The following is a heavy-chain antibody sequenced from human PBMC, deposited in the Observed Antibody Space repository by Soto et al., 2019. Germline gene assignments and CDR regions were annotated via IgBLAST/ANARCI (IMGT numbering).Heavy chain of an antibody. J-gene: IGHJ5*02. D-gene: IGHD5-18*01. CDR2: MYYRGTT. V-gene: IGHV4-59*02. Sequence: VQLQESGPGLVKPSETLSLTCTVSGGSVNSYYWSWIWQPPGKGLEWIGYMYYRGTTKYNPSLQSRVTISVDTSKNQFSLKLSSVTAADTAVYYCATTGGYSFGDMGVDPWGQGTLVTVSS. CDR3: ATTGGYSFGDMGVDP. CDR1: GGSVNSYY.